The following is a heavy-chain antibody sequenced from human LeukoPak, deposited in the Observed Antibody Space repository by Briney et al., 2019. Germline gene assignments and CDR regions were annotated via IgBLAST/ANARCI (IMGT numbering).Heavy chain of an antibody. J-gene: IGHJ4*02. Sequence: GQSLRLSCAVSGFSFTNYSTTWVRHPHGKWREWVSRIRGGGDHTFYADFVKGRFTISRHIPKHTLCLQMNCLRAERPAVSFCAKGVGACDDCGQGALVTVSS. CDR1: GFSFTNYS. D-gene: IGHD4/OR15-4a*01. CDR2: IRGGGDHT. V-gene: IGHV3-23*01. CDR3: AKGVGACDD.